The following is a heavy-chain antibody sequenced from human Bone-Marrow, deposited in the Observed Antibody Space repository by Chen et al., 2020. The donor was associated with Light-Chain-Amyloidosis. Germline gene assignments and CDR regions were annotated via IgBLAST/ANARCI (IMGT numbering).Heavy chain of an antibody. V-gene: IGHV3-33*01. CDR2: IWYDGSNQ. J-gene: IGHJ6*02. Sequence: QVQLVESGGGVVQPGRSLRLSCAASGFTFRSHGMHWARQAPGKGLEWVAVIWYDGSNQYYADSVKGRFTIPRDNSMNTLYLQMNSLRVEDTAVYYCARWADEKKMDVWGQGTTVTVSS. CDR3: ARWADEKKMDV. CDR1: GFTFRSHG.